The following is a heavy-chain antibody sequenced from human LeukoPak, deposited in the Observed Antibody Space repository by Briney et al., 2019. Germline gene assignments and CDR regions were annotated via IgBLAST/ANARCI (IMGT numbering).Heavy chain of an antibody. J-gene: IGHJ4*02. CDR3: ARARQLVDY. CDR1: GYTFTSYE. CDR2: MNPNSGNT. D-gene: IGHD6-13*01. Sequence: ASVKVSCKASGYTFTSYEINWVRQATGQGLEWMGWMNPNSGNTGYAQKFQGRVTMTRDTSISTAYMELSRLRSDDTAVYYCARARQLVDYWGQGTLVTVSS. V-gene: IGHV1-8*01.